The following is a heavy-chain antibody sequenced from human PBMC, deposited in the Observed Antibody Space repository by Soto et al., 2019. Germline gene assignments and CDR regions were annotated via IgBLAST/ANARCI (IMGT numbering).Heavy chain of an antibody. V-gene: IGHV4-34*01. CDR2: LDQSGGT. CDR3: AREDSYGWSGESLDV. J-gene: IGHJ6*02. CDR1: GDSLRGQS. Sequence: PWETLSLTCAVVGDSLRGQSWNWIRQSPGKGLEWIGELDQSGGTNYNPSLESRAIISDDTSKNQFSLTLTSVTAADTAVYYCAREDSYGWSGESLDVWGQGTTVTVYS. D-gene: IGHD6-19*01.